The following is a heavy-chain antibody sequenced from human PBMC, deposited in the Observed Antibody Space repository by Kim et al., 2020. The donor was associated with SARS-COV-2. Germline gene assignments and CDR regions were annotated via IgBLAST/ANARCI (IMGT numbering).Heavy chain of an antibody. D-gene: IGHD3-3*02. J-gene: IGHJ6*02. Sequence: GGSLRLSCAASGFSFSTYGMSWVRQVPGKGLQWIAGISTSGGTTYYADSVKGRFTIARDNTKNTLYLQIHSLRIDADTAVYYCVNATSTRRALDAMDVWGQGTTVTVSS. CDR2: ISTSGGTT. CDR1: GFSFSTYG. V-gene: IGHV3-23*01. CDR3: VNATSTRRALDAMDV.